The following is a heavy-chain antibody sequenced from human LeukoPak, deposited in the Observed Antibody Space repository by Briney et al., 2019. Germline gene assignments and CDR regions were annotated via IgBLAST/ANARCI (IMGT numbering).Heavy chain of an antibody. Sequence: GGSLRLSCAASGFTFSSYAMSWVRQAPGKRLEWVSAISGSGGSTYYADSVKGRFTISRDNSKNTLYLQMNSLRAEDTAVYYCAKVLPPWEDEYYFDYWGQGTLSPSPQ. CDR2: ISGSGGST. CDR1: GFTFSSYA. CDR3: AKVLPPWEDEYYFDY. V-gene: IGHV3-23*01. D-gene: IGHD1-26*01. J-gene: IGHJ4*02.